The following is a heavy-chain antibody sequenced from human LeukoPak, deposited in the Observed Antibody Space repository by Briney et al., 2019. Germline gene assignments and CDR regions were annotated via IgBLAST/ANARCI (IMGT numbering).Heavy chain of an antibody. CDR2: IYSDGRNK. D-gene: IGHD3-16*01. V-gene: IGHV3-33*01. CDR3: AREKSMAGIGGADF. CDR1: GFSFNKYR. Sequence: PGRSLRLSCAASGFSFNKYRMHWVRQAPGKGLEWVGLIYSDGRNKYYADSVKGRFTISRDNSKDTLYLQMSGLGAEDTAVYYCAREKSMAGIGGADFWGQGTLVTVSS. J-gene: IGHJ4*02.